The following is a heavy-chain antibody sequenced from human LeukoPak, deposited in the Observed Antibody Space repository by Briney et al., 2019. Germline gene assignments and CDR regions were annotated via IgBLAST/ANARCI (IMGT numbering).Heavy chain of an antibody. CDR1: GYTFTGYY. CDR2: INPNSGGT. Sequence: ASVTVSCKASGYTFTGYYMHWVRQAPGQGLEWMGWINPNSGGTNYAQKFHGRVTMTRDTSISTAYMELSSLRAEDTAVYYCANFFGDFEYYFDYWGQGTLVTVSS. J-gene: IGHJ4*02. CDR3: ANFFGDFEYYFDY. D-gene: IGHD3-3*01. V-gene: IGHV1-2*02.